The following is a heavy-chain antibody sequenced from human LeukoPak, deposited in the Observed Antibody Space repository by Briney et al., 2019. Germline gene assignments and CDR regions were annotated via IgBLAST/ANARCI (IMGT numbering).Heavy chain of an antibody. J-gene: IGHJ4*02. CDR2: INEGGSEK. CDR1: GFVLSNYW. D-gene: IGHD1-1*01. V-gene: IGHV3-7*03. CDR3: VKLRNDAGLEY. Sequence: GGSLRLTCEPSGFVLSNYWMSWVRQAPGKGLEWVANINEGGSEKYYLDSVKGRFTISRDNARDSLYLQMDSLRVEDTAVYYCVKLRNDAGLEYWGQGTLVTVSS.